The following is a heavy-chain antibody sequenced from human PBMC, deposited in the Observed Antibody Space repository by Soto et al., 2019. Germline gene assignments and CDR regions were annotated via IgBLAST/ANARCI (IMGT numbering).Heavy chain of an antibody. J-gene: IGHJ6*02. Sequence: EVQLVESGGGLVQPGGSLRLSCAASGFTFSSYWMHWVRQAPGKGLVWVSRINSDGSSTSYADSVKGRFTISRDNAQNTLFLQMNSLSAEDTAVYYCVREYYYGSGSYPRSDYYYYYGMDVWGQGNTVTVSS. CDR1: GFTFSSYW. CDR2: INSDGSST. CDR3: VREYYYGSGSYPRSDYYYYYGMDV. V-gene: IGHV3-74*01. D-gene: IGHD3-10*01.